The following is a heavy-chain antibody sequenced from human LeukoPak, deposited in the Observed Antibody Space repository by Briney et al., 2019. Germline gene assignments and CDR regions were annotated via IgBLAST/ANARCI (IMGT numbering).Heavy chain of an antibody. V-gene: IGHV3-48*01. D-gene: IGHD5-18*01. CDR2: ISSRSSTI. Sequence: GGSLRLSCAASGFTFSTYSMTWVRQAPGKGLEWVSYISSRSSTIYYVDSVKGRFTISRDNAKNSLYLQMNSLRAEDTAVYYCARDLDTYYGMDVWGQGTTVTVSS. CDR3: ARDLDTYYGMDV. J-gene: IGHJ6*02. CDR1: GFTFSTYS.